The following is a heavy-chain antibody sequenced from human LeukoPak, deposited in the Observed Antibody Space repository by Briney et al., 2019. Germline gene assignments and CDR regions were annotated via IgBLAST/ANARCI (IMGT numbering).Heavy chain of an antibody. D-gene: IGHD2-15*01. V-gene: IGHV4-59*01. J-gene: IGHJ3*02. Sequence: SETLSLTCTVSGGSISSFFWSWIRQPPRKGLEWIGYVYYTGSANYNPPLKSRVTISLDTSKSQFSLKLSSVTAADTAVYFCARGVDCSDFAFDIWGQGTMVTVSS. CDR2: VYYTGSA. CDR1: GGSISSFF. CDR3: ARGVDCSDFAFDI.